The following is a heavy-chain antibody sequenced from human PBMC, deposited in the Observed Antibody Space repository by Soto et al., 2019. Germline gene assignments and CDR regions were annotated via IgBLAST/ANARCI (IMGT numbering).Heavy chain of an antibody. D-gene: IGHD6-19*01. CDR2: ISYDGSNK. CDR3: AKDFSSGWSNYYYYYGMDV. V-gene: IGHV3-30*18. CDR1: GFTFSSYG. J-gene: IGHJ6*01. Sequence: QVQLVESGGGVVQPGRSLRLSCAASGFTFSSYGMHWVRQAPGKGLEWVAVISYDGSNKYYADSVKGRFTISRDNSKNTLYLQMNSLRAEDTAVYYCAKDFSSGWSNYYYYYGMDVW.